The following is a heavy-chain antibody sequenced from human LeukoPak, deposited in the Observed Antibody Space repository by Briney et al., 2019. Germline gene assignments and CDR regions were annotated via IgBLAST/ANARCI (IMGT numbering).Heavy chain of an antibody. CDR1: GFTVSSYY. D-gene: IGHD2-8*01. Sequence: GGYLRLSCAASGFTVSSYYMIWVRQAPGKGLEWVSVIYSGGSTYYADSVKDRFTISRDNSKNTLYLQMNSLRADDTSVYYCARDNVAPTYGMDVWGQGTTVTVSS. CDR3: ARDNVAPTYGMDV. J-gene: IGHJ6*02. V-gene: IGHV3-66*01. CDR2: IYSGGST.